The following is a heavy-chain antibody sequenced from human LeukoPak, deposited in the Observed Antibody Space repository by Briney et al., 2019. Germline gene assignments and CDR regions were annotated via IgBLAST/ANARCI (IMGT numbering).Heavy chain of an antibody. D-gene: IGHD3-10*01. CDR3: ARENYGLGSYFEY. J-gene: IGHJ4*02. CDR2: ISYDGSNK. Sequence: GGSLRLSCAASGFTFSSYTIHWVRQAPGKGLEWVAIISYDGSNKYYADSVKGRFTISRDNSKNTLYLQMNSLRAEDTAVYYCARENYGLGSYFEYWGQGTLVTVSS. V-gene: IGHV3-30-3*01. CDR1: GFTFSSYT.